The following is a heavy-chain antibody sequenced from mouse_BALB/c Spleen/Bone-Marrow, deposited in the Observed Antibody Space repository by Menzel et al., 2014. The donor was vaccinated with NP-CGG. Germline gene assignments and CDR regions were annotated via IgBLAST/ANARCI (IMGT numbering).Heavy chain of an antibody. CDR1: GYTFPSYT. J-gene: IGHJ4*01. D-gene: IGHD1-2*01. V-gene: IGHV1-4*01. CDR2: INPSGGYA. CDR3: ARGGLRLPYAMDY. Sequence: QVQLQQSGAELARPGASVKMSCTAPGYTFPSYTIHWVKQRPGQGLEWIGYINPSGGYANYNQNFKDKATLTADKSSSTAYMQLSSLTSEDSAVFYCARGGLRLPYAMDYWGQGTSVTVSS.